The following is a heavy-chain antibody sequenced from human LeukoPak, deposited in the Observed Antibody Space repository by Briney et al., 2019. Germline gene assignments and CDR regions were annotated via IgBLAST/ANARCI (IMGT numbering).Heavy chain of an antibody. D-gene: IGHD2-15*01. V-gene: IGHV1-69*04. CDR2: IIPILGIA. J-gene: IGHJ6*02. CDR1: GGTFSSYA. CDR3: ARGGYCSGGSCQYYYYGMDV. Sequence: SVTVSCKASGGTFSSYAISWVRQAPGQGLEWMGRIIPILGIANYAQKFQGRVTITADKSTSTAYMELSSLRSEDTAVYYCARGGYCSGGSCQYYYYGMDVWGQGTTVTVSS.